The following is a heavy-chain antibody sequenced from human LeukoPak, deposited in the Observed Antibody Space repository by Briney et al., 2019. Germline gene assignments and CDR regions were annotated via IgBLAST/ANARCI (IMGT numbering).Heavy chain of an antibody. CDR2: IIPIFGTA. Sequence: ASVKVSCKASGGTFSSYAISWVRQAPGQGLEWMGGIIPIFGTANYAQKFQGRVTITTDESTSTAYMELSSLRSEDTAVYYCARPGWSGSPTDAFDIWGQGTMVTVSS. CDR1: GGTFSSYA. D-gene: IGHD3-3*01. V-gene: IGHV1-69*05. J-gene: IGHJ3*02. CDR3: ARPGWSGSPTDAFDI.